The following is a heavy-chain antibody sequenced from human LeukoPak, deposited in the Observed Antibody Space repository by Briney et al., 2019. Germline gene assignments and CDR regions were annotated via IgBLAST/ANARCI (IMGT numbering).Heavy chain of an antibody. CDR1: GFTFTSYA. Sequence: TGGSLRLSCAASGFTFTSYAMHWARQAPGKGLEWVAVIWFDGSKKYSADSVKGRFTISRDNSKNTLYLQMDTLRAEDTAVYYCARGGGQCRVYAMDVWGQGTTVTVSS. CDR3: ARGGGQCRVYAMDV. J-gene: IGHJ6*02. D-gene: IGHD2-15*01. V-gene: IGHV3-33*01. CDR2: IWFDGSKK.